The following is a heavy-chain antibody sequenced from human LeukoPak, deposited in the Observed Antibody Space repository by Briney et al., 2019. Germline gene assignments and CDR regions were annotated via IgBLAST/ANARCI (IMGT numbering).Heavy chain of an antibody. J-gene: IGHJ5*02. CDR2: INSDGGGA. CDR1: GITFGNNW. CDR3: ARDVPHNWFDT. V-gene: IGHV3-74*01. Sequence: PGGSLRLSCAASGITFGNNWMHWVRQGPGKGLVWISRINSDGGGAIYADSVKGRFTVSRDYAKNTLYLQMNSLGAEDTAVYYCARDVPHNWFDTWGQGTLVTVSS.